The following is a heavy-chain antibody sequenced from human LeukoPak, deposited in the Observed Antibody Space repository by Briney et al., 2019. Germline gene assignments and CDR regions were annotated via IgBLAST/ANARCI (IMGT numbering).Heavy chain of an antibody. V-gene: IGHV3-23*01. D-gene: IGHD3-10*01. Sequence: GGSLRLSCAASGFTFSSYAMSWVRQAPGRGLEWVSTISASGGSTYYADSVKGRFTISRDNSKSTLYLQMISLRADDTAVYYCAKGLYGSGSWFALDYWGQGTLVTVSS. CDR1: GFTFSSYA. CDR3: AKGLYGSGSWFALDY. J-gene: IGHJ4*02. CDR2: ISASGGST.